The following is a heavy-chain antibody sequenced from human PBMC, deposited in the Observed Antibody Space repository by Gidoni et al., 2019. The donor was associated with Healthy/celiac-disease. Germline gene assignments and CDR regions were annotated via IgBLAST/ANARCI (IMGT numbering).Heavy chain of an antibody. CDR1: GFTFSSYG. V-gene: IGHV3-30*18. CDR3: AKDRYCSGGSCYAYYYGMDV. CDR2: ISYDGSNK. J-gene: IGHJ6*02. Sequence: QVQLVESGGGVVQPGRSLRLSCAASGFTFSSYGMHWVRQAPGKGLEWVAVISYDGSNKYYADSVKGRFTISRDNSKNTLYLQMNSLRAEDTAVYYCAKDRYCSGGSCYAYYYGMDVWGQGTTVTVSS. D-gene: IGHD2-15*01.